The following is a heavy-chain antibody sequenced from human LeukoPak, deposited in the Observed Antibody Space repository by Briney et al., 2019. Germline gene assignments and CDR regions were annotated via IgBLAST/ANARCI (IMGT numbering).Heavy chain of an antibody. CDR2: ISASGGST. Sequence: PGGSLRLSCAASGFTFSTFVMSWVRQAPGKGPEWVSGISASGGSTYYADSVKGRFTISRDNSKNTLYLQMNSLRAEDTAVYYCAREVDTAMGIDAFDIWGQGSMVTVSS. CDR3: AREVDTAMGIDAFDI. CDR1: GFTFSTFV. D-gene: IGHD5-18*01. V-gene: IGHV3-23*01. J-gene: IGHJ3*02.